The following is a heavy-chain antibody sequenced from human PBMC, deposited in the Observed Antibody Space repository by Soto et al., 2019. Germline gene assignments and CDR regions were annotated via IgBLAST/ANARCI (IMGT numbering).Heavy chain of an antibody. CDR1: GYPFSNHG. CDR2: ISTFNGNT. V-gene: IGHV1-18*04. J-gene: IGHJ4*02. CDR3: AILTGYSSSWFDF. D-gene: IGHD6-13*01. Sequence: QVPMVQSGAEVKKPGASVKVSCKASGYPFSNHGITWVRQVPGQGLEWMGWISTFNGNTNYAQKFQGRVTMTTDTSTNTADMELRSLASDDRGVYYCAILTGYSSSWFDFWCEGALVSVSS.